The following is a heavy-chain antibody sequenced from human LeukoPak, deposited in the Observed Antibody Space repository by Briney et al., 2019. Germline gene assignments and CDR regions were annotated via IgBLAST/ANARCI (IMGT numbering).Heavy chain of an antibody. V-gene: IGHV4-59*01. CDR2: IYYSGCT. Sequence: SLTVPLTCLVCGGSLSDYFLNWLRPPPGKELAWIGYIYYSGCTNYIPPLKSRVTMSVGTAKNQLFLKVADVTAAGRAVYYLPGGDFCSKSNFYLRPMDVWGKETTVTVS. D-gene: IGHD3-3*01. J-gene: IGHJ6*03. CDR3: PGGDFCSKSNFYLRPMDV. CDR1: GGSLSDYF.